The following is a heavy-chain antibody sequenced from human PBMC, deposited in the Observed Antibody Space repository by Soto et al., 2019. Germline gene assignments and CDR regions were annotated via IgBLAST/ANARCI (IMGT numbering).Heavy chain of an antibody. J-gene: IGHJ5*02. V-gene: IGHV4-31*03. CDR1: GGSISSGGYY. D-gene: IGHD2-21*02. Sequence: QVQLQESGPGLVKPSQTLSLTCTVSGGSISSGGYYWSWIRQHPGKGLEWIGYIYYSGSTYYNPSHKCRVTTSVDTSKNQFSLKLSSVTAADTAVYYCARLVVVTATHDNWFDPWGQGTLVTVSS. CDR2: IYYSGST. CDR3: ARLVVVTATHDNWFDP.